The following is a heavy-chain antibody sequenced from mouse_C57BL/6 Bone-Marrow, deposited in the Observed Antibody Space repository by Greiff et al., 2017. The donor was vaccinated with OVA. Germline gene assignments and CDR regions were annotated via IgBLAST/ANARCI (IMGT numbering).Heavy chain of an antibody. CDR1: GYTFTSYT. J-gene: IGHJ4*01. D-gene: IGHD1-1*01. CDR2: INPSSGYT. Sequence: VQLQQSGAELARPGASVKMSCKASGYTFTSYTMHWVKQRPGQGLEWIGYINPSSGYTKYNQKFKDKATLTADKSSSTAYMQLSSLTSEDSAVYYGARKGYGSSYAMDYWGQGTSVTVSS. V-gene: IGHV1-4*01. CDR3: ARKGYGSSYAMDY.